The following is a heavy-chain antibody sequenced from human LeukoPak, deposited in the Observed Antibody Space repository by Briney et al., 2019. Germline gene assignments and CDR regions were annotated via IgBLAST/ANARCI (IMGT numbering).Heavy chain of an antibody. CDR1: GFTFSSYW. V-gene: IGHV3-74*01. CDR3: ARVSPYCGGDCYSDY. J-gene: IGHJ4*02. Sequence: PGGSLRLSCAASGFTFSSYWMHWVRQAPGKGLVWVSRINSDGSSTSYADSVKGRFTISRDNVKNTLYLQMNSLRAEDTAVYYCARVSPYCGGDCYSDYWGQGTLVTVSS. D-gene: IGHD2-21*02. CDR2: INSDGSST.